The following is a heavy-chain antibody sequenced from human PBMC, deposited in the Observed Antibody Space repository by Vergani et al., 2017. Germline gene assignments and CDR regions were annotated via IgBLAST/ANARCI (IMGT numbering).Heavy chain of an antibody. J-gene: IGHJ4*02. Sequence: QVQLQESGPELVKPSQTLSLTCTVSGGSISSGNYYWSWIRQPAGKGLEWIGRIYTSGSTNYNHALKSRVTISVDTSKNQFSLKLSAVTAADTAVYYCARGGADYYDSSGWYYWGQGTLVTVSS. CDR1: GGSISSGNYY. D-gene: IGHD3-22*01. CDR2: IYTSGST. V-gene: IGHV4-61*02. CDR3: ARGGADYYDSSGWYY.